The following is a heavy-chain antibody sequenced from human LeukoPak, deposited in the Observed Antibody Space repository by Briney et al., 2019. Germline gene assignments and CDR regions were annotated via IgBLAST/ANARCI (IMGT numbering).Heavy chain of an antibody. Sequence: GGSLRLSCAASGFTFSSYGMHWVRQAPGKGLEWVAFIRYDGSNKYYADSVKGRFTISRDNSKNTLYLQMNSLRGEDTAIYYCAKISGFSYGEADYWGQGTLVTVSS. V-gene: IGHV3-30*02. CDR3: AKISGFSYGEADY. J-gene: IGHJ4*02. CDR1: GFTFSSYG. D-gene: IGHD5-18*01. CDR2: IRYDGSNK.